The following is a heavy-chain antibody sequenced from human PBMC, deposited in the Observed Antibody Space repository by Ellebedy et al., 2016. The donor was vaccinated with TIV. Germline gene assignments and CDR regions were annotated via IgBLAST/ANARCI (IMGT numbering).Heavy chain of an antibody. D-gene: IGHD1-26*01. Sequence: ASVKVSXKASGYTFTGYYMHWVRQAPGQGLEWMGWINPNSGGTNYAQKFQGWVTMTRDTSISTAYMELSRLRSDDTAVYYCARDTSSVVGATYHYYYYMDVWGKGTTVTVSS. CDR1: GYTFTGYY. CDR3: ARDTSSVVGATYHYYYYMDV. V-gene: IGHV1-2*04. CDR2: INPNSGGT. J-gene: IGHJ6*03.